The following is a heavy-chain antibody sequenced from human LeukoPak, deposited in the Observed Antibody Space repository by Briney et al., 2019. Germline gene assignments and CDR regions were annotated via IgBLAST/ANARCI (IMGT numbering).Heavy chain of an antibody. J-gene: IGHJ4*02. CDR3: AKRNYYFDY. CDR2: IRYDGSYK. Sequence: GGSLRLSCAASGFTFSSYGMHWVRQAPGKGLEWVAFIRYDGSYKHYADSVKGRFTISRDNSKNTLYLQMNSLRAEDTAVYYCAKRNYYFDYWGQGTLVTVSS. D-gene: IGHD1-14*01. V-gene: IGHV3-30*02. CDR1: GFTFSSYG.